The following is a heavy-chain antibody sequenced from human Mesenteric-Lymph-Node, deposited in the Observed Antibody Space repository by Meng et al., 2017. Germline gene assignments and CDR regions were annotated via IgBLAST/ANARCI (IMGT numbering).Heavy chain of an antibody. CDR3: ARDLRGYYGSGSRGLTTSYFDY. CDR1: GFTFSDYY. Sequence: GGSLRLSCAASGFTFSDYYMSWVRQAPGKGLEWVAVIWYDGSNKYYADSVKGRFTISRDNSKNTLYLQMNSLRAEDTAVYYCARDLRGYYGSGSRGLTTSYFDYWGQGNLVTVSS. CDR2: IWYDGSNK. J-gene: IGHJ4*02. V-gene: IGHV3-33*08. D-gene: IGHD3-10*01.